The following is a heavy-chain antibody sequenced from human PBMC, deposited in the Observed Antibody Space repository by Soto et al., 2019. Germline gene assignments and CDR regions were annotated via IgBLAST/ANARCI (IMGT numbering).Heavy chain of an antibody. D-gene: IGHD3-16*01. CDR3: AMVDNYVTPTPQDV. V-gene: IGHV1-18*01. J-gene: IGHJ6*02. CDR1: GYIFVNYG. CDR2: ICPYTGNT. Sequence: QVQLVQSGDEVKKPGASVKVSCKASGYIFVNYGIAWVRQDPGQGLEWMGWICPYTGNTHSASKVQGRLTMTTDTSTSTAYMDLGRLTSDDTAGYYCAMVDNYVTPTPQDVWGQGTTVTVSS.